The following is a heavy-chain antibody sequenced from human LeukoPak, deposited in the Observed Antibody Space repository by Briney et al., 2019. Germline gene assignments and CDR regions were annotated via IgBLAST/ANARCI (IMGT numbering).Heavy chain of an antibody. Sequence: SETLSLTCTVSGGSISSYYWSWIRQPPGKGLEWIGEINHSGSTNYNPSLKSRVTISVDTSKNQFSLKLSSVTAADTAVYYCARGRQYQLTRRWFDPWGQGTLVTVSS. CDR1: GGSISSYY. V-gene: IGHV4-34*01. J-gene: IGHJ5*02. CDR2: INHSGST. D-gene: IGHD2-2*01. CDR3: ARGRQYQLTRRWFDP.